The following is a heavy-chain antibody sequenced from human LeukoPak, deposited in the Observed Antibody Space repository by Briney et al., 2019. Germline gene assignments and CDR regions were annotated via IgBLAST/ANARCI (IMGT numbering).Heavy chain of an antibody. CDR2: TDTSGNYI. CDR1: GFTFSNYG. V-gene: IGHV3-21*06. CDR3: ARGRSITLLRGVAMSDGFDI. J-gene: IGHJ3*02. D-gene: IGHD3-10*01. Sequence: GGSLRLSCDASGFTFSNYGMNWVRQAPGKGLEWVSFTDTSGNYIYYGDSVKGRFTISRDNARNLLFLQMNGLRAEDTAVYYCARGRSITLLRGVAMSDGFDIWGQGAMVAVSS.